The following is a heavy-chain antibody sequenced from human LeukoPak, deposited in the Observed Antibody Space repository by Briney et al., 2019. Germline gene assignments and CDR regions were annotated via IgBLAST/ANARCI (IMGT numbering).Heavy chain of an antibody. CDR1: GFTFSIYA. J-gene: IGHJ4*02. D-gene: IGHD3-10*01. CDR2: ISGSGGST. V-gene: IGHV3-23*01. Sequence: GGSLRLSCAASGFTFSIYAMSWVRQAPGKGLEWVSAISGSGGSTYYADSVKGRFTISRDNSKNTLYLQMNSLRAEDTAVYYCAKGPSAYYYGSGSYLDYWGQGTLVTVSS. CDR3: AKGPSAYYYGSGSYLDY.